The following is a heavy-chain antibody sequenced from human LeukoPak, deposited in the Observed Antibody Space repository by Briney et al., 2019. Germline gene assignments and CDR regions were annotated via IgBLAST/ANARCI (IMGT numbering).Heavy chain of an antibody. CDR2: ISNDGSNE. CDR1: GFTFSSYG. D-gene: IGHD3-10*01. V-gene: IGHV3-30*18. Sequence: GGSLRLSCAASGFTFSSYGMQWVRQAPGKGLEWVAVISNDGSNEYYADSVKGRFAISRGNSKNTLYLQMSSLRAEDTAVYYCAKVHGSGSFKDFYYYGVDVWGQGTTVTVSS. CDR3: AKVHGSGSFKDFYYYGVDV. J-gene: IGHJ6*02.